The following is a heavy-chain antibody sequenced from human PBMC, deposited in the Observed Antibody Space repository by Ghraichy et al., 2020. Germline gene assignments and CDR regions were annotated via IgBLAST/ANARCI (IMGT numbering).Heavy chain of an antibody. CDR3: AKDLGGGVFDY. V-gene: IGHV3-30*18. D-gene: IGHD2-15*01. J-gene: IGHJ4*02. Sequence: GGSLRLSCAASGFTFSSYGMHWVRQAPGKGLEWVAVISYDGSNKYYADSVKGRFTISRDNSKNTLYLQMNSLRAEDTAVYYCAKDLGGGVFDYWGQGTLVTVSS. CDR1: GFTFSSYG. CDR2: ISYDGSNK.